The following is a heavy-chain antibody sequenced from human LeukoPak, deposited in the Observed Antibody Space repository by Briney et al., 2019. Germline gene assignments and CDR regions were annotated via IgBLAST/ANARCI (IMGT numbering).Heavy chain of an antibody. CDR3: ATRYGSGSYYAFDI. V-gene: IGHV1-24*01. CDR1: GYTFTNYD. J-gene: IGHJ3*02. CDR2: FDPEDGET. D-gene: IGHD3-10*01. Sequence: ASVKVSCKASGYTFTNYDINWVRQATGQGLEWMGGFDPEDGETIYAQKFQGRVTMTEDTSTDTAYMELSSLRSEDTAVYYCATRYGSGSYYAFDIWGQGTMVTVSS.